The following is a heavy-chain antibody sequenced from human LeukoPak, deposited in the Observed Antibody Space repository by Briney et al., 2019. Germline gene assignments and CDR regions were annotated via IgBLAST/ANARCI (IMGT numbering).Heavy chain of an antibody. V-gene: IGHV3-11*01. Sequence: GGSLRLSCAASGFTFSDYYMSWIRQAPGKGLEWVSYISSSGSTIYYADSGKGRFTIFRDNAKNSLYLQMNSLRAEDTAVYYWARGTRGYYDIFTGYYLSDMDVWGQGTTVTVSS. CDR2: ISSSGSTI. CDR1: GFTFSDYY. CDR3: ARGTRGYYDIFTGYYLSDMDV. J-gene: IGHJ6*01. D-gene: IGHD3-9*01.